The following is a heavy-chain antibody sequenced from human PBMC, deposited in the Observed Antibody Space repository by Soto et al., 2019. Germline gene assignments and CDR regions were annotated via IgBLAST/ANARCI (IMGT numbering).Heavy chain of an antibody. CDR2: ISGSGGST. D-gene: IGHD6-13*01. CDR3: AKETSSTWFPLDY. J-gene: IGHJ4*02. Sequence: EVQLLESGGGLVQPGGSLRLSCAASGFTFSSYALSWGRQPPGKGLEWVSSISGSGGSTYYADSVKGRFTISSDNSKNTLYLQMNNLRAEDPAIYYCAKETSSTWFPLDYWGQGTLVTVSS. V-gene: IGHV3-23*01. CDR1: GFTFSSYA.